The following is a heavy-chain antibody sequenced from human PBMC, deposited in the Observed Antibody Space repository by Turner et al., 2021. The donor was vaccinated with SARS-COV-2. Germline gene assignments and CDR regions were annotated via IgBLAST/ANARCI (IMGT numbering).Heavy chain of an antibody. CDR1: GGSISNFY. V-gene: IGHV4-4*07. Sequence: QVQLQESGPGLVKPSETLSRTCSVSGGSISNFYWSWIRQPAGKGLEWIGRIYTGGSTNYNPSLKSRVTMSVDTSKNQISLKLISVTAADTAVYYCARDGDLRRNWFDPWGQGTLVTVSS. CDR2: IYTGGST. J-gene: IGHJ5*02. CDR3: ARDGDLRRNWFDP. D-gene: IGHD3-10*01.